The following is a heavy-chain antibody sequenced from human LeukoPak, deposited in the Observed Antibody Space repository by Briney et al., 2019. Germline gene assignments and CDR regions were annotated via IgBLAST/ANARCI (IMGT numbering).Heavy chain of an antibody. CDR1: GFTFSSYA. Sequence: AGGSLRLSCAASGFTFSSYAMSWVRQAPGKGLEWVSAISGSGGSTYYADSVKGRFTISRDNSKNTLYLQMNSLRAEDTAVYYCAKADSKGYVGVVDYWGQGTLVTVSS. CDR2: ISGSGGST. V-gene: IGHV3-23*01. J-gene: IGHJ4*02. CDR3: AKADSKGYVGVVDY. D-gene: IGHD5-12*01.